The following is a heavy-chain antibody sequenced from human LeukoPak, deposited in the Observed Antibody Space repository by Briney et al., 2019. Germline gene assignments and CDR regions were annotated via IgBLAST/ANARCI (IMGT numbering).Heavy chain of an antibody. J-gene: IGHJ4*02. CDR3: ARYSGSYPLPYYFDY. CDR2: INHSGST. Sequence: SETLSLTCTVSGGSVSSGSYYWSWIRQPPGKGLEWIGEINHSGSTNYNPSLKSRVTISVDTSKNQFSLKLSSVTAADTAVYYCARYSGSYPLPYYFDYWGQGTLVTVSS. D-gene: IGHD1-26*01. CDR1: GGSVSSGSYY. V-gene: IGHV4-39*07.